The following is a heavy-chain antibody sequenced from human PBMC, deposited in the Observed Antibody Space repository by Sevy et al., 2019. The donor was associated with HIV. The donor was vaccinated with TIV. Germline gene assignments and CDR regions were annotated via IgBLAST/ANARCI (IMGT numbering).Heavy chain of an antibody. CDR3: ARAHPHSSSWYKGAFDI. J-gene: IGHJ3*02. D-gene: IGHD6-13*01. CDR1: GFTFSSYS. V-gene: IGHV3-21*01. CDR2: ISSSSSYI. Sequence: GESLKISCAASGFTFSSYSMNWVRQAPGKGLEWVSSISSSSSYIYYADSVKGRFTISRDNAKNSLYLQMNSLRAEDTAVYYCARAHPHSSSWYKGAFDIWGQGTMVTVSS.